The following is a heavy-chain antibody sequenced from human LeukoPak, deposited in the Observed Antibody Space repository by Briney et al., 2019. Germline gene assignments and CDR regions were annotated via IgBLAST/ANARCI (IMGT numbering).Heavy chain of an antibody. CDR1: GGSISSNSYY. V-gene: IGHV4-39*07. Sequence: AETLSLTCTVSGGSISSNSYYWGWIRQPQGKGLEWVGSINCSGSTYYNPFLKSRITISVDTSKNQLSLKRSSVAAADTAVYYCARGALLVYANLYYFDFWGQGTLVTVSS. D-gene: IGHD2-8*01. CDR3: ARGALLVYANLYYFDF. CDR2: INCSGST. J-gene: IGHJ4*02.